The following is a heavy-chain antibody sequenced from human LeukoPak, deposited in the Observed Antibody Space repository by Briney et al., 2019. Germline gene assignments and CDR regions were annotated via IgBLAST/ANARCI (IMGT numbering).Heavy chain of an antibody. J-gene: IGHJ5*02. V-gene: IGHV4-4*07. Sequence: SETLSLTCSVSGGSLSSYSWSWIRQPPGKGLEWIGRIYASGATIYNPSLQSRISISVDTSNNHFSLHLTSVTAADTAVYYCAKRMLEARQSSATNCFDTWGRGTLVTVSS. CDR1: GGSLSSYS. D-gene: IGHD3-16*01. CDR2: IYASGAT. CDR3: AKRMLEARQSSATNCFDT.